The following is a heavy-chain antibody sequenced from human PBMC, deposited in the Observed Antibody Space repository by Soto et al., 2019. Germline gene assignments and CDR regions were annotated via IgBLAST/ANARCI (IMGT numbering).Heavy chain of an antibody. CDR2: ISFDSSNK. V-gene: IGHV3-30*11. Sequence: PGGSLRLSWTGSGFTCSSFTMHWGRQGPGKGLEWVALISFDSSNKYYADSVKGRFSISRDNSKNTLFLQMDSLRPDDTAVYYCARDRLRLGELSLIGDFDYWGQGT. D-gene: IGHD3-16*02. CDR1: GFTCSSFT. CDR3: ARDRLRLGELSLIGDFDY. J-gene: IGHJ4*02.